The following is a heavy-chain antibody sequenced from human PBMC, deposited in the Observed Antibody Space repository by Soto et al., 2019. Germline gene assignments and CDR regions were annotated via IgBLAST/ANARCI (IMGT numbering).Heavy chain of an antibody. J-gene: IGHJ4*02. CDR3: ARVFHDSGADYYDY. D-gene: IGHD3-9*01. CDR1: GFTFSDYA. V-gene: IGHV3-64*02. Sequence: EVQLVESGEGLVQPGGSLRLSCAASGFTFSDYAMHWVRQAPGKGLEYVSAINIHGDRTYYADSVKGRFTISRDNSKNKLYLQMGSLRADDMAVYYCARVFHDSGADYYDYWGQGALVTVSS. CDR2: INIHGDRT.